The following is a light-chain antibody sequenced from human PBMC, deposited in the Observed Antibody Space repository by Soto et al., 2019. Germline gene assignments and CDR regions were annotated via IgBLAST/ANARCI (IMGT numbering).Light chain of an antibody. J-gene: IGKJ2*01. CDR2: GAS. V-gene: IGKV3-20*01. CDR3: QQYGSSPET. CDR1: QSVSSSF. Sequence: EIVLTQSPDTLSLSPGERATLSCRASQSVSSSFLAWYQQRPGQAPRLLIYGASSRATGIPVRFSGSGSGTDFSLTISSLEPEDFAVYYCQQYGSSPETFGQGTKLEIK.